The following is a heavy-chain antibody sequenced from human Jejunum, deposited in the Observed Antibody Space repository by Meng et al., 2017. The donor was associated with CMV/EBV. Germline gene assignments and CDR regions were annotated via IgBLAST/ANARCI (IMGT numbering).Heavy chain of an antibody. J-gene: IGHJ4*02. V-gene: IGHV1-3*01. CDR1: GYTFTSYA. Sequence: QVQLVQSGAEVKKPGASVKVSCKASGYTFTSYAIHWVHQAPGQRLEWMGWINAANGNTKYSQKFQGRVTITRDTSASTVYMDLSSLRSEDTAVHYCAREMSTYYFDYWGQGTLVTVSS. D-gene: IGHD5/OR15-5a*01. CDR3: AREMSTYYFDY. CDR2: INAANGNT.